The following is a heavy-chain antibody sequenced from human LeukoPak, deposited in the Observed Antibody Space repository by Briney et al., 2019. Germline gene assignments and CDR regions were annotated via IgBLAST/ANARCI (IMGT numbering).Heavy chain of an antibody. V-gene: IGHV3-48*01. CDR1: GFTFSSYS. J-gene: IGHJ5*02. CDR2: ISTSSSTI. D-gene: IGHD3-10*01. CDR3: ARADGFRDWFDP. Sequence: GGFLRLSCAASGFTFSSYSMHWVRQTPGKGLDWVSYISTSSSTIYYADFVKGRFTISRDNAKNSVFLQMNSLTAEDTAVYYCARADGFRDWFDPWGQGTLVTVSS.